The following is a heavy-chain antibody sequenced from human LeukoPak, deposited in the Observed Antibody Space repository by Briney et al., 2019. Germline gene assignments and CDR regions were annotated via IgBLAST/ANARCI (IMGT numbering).Heavy chain of an antibody. V-gene: IGHV4-59*01. CDR3: ARGSHWGRYYYYGMDV. D-gene: IGHD7-27*01. CDR2: IYYSGST. CDR1: GGSISSYY. Sequence: PSETLSLTCTVSGGSISSYYWSWIRQPPGKGLEWIGYIYYSGSTNYNPSLKSRVTISVDTSKNQFSLKLSSVTAADTAVYYCARGSHWGRYYYYGMDVWGQGTTVTVSS. J-gene: IGHJ6*02.